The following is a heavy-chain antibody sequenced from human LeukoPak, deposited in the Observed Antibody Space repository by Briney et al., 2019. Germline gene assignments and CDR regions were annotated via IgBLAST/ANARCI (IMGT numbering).Heavy chain of an antibody. J-gene: IGHJ4*02. CDR2: IKQDGSVK. CDR3: ARDGYSSNWYFDY. Sequence: GGSLRLSCAASGFTFSSYWMSWVRQAPEKGLEWVANIKQDGSVKYYVDSVKGRFTISRDNAKNSLYLQMNSLRAEDTAVYYCARDGYSSNWYFDYWGQGTLVTVSS. D-gene: IGHD6-13*01. CDR1: GFTFSSYW. V-gene: IGHV3-7*01.